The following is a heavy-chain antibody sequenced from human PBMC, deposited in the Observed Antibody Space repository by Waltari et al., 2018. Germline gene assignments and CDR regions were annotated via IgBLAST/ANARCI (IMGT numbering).Heavy chain of an antibody. CDR2: IRYDGSNK. V-gene: IGHV3-30*02. Sequence: QVQLVESGGGVVQPGGSLRLSCAASGFTFSSYGMHWVRQAPGKGLEWVAFIRYDGSNKYYADSVKGRFTISRDNSKNTLYLQMNSLRAEDTAVYYCVKDYGDYAAYFDYWGQGTLVTVSS. D-gene: IGHD4-17*01. J-gene: IGHJ4*02. CDR1: GFTFSSYG. CDR3: VKDYGDYAAYFDY.